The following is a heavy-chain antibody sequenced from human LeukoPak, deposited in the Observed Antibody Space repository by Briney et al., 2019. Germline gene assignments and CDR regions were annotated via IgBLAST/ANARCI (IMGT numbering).Heavy chain of an antibody. J-gene: IGHJ4*02. D-gene: IGHD5-24*01. V-gene: IGHV4-38-2*02. CDR3: ARGQRRFGY. CDR2: IYHSGST. CDR1: GYSISSGYY. Sequence: SETLSLTCTVSGYSISSGYYWGWIRQPPGKGLEWIGSIYHSGSTYYNPSLKSRVTISVDTSKNQFSLKLSSVTAADTAVYYCARGQRRFGYWGQGTLVTVSS.